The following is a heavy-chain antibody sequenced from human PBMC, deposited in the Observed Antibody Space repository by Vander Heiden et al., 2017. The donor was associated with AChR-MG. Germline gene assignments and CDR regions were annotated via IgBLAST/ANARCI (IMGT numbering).Heavy chain of an antibody. CDR2: IWYDGSNK. Sequence: QVQLVESGGGVVQHGRSLRLSCAASGFPFSSYGMHWVRQAPGKGLEWVAVIWYDGSNKYYADSVKGRFTISRDNSKNTLYLQMNSLRAEDTAVYYCARGSGSYYDSSGYYYFDYWGQGTLVTVSS. CDR1: GFPFSSYG. J-gene: IGHJ4*02. D-gene: IGHD3-22*01. CDR3: ARGSGSYYDSSGYYYFDY. V-gene: IGHV3-33*01.